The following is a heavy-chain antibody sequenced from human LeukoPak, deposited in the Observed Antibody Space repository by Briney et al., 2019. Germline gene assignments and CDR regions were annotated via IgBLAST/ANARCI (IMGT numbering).Heavy chain of an antibody. D-gene: IGHD2-15*01. J-gene: IGHJ4*02. V-gene: IGHV3-53*01. CDR1: GFTFSNAW. Sequence: GGSLRLSCAASGFTFSNAWMSWVRQAPGKGLEWVSVIYSGGSTYYADSVKGRFTISRDNSKNTLYLQMNSLRAEDTAVYYCARTGGSSEYYFDYWGQGTLVTVSS. CDR2: IYSGGST. CDR3: ARTGGSSEYYFDY.